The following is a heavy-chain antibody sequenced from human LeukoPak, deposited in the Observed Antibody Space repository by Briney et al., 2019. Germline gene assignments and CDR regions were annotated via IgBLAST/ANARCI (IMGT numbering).Heavy chain of an antibody. CDR1: GFTFSEAW. J-gene: IGHJ4*02. Sequence: GGSLRLSCVASGFTFSEAWMNWVRQAPGEGLEWVARIRNKANRYTTEYAASVKGRFAISRDDSENSLYLQMDSLKTEDTAVYYCARSPLGIAPFDYWGQGTLVTVSS. V-gene: IGHV3-72*01. D-gene: IGHD7-27*01. CDR3: ARSPLGIAPFDY. CDR2: IRNKANRYTT.